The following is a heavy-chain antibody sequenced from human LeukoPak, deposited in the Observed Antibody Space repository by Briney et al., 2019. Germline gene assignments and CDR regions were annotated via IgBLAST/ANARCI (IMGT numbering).Heavy chain of an antibody. D-gene: IGHD4-17*01. Sequence: SETLSLTYTVSGASVSPHYWTWIRQAPGRGLEWIGYVYYNGLTSYNASLRSRLILSVDTARNQVSLKLTSVTAADTAVYYCTRERSTVTFDYWGQGTLVTVSS. CDR3: TRERSTVTFDY. J-gene: IGHJ4*02. CDR1: GASVSPHY. CDR2: VYYNGLT. V-gene: IGHV4-59*02.